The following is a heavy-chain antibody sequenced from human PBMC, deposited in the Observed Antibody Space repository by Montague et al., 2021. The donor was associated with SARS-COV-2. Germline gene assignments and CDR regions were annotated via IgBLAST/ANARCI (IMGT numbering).Heavy chain of an antibody. V-gene: IGHV4-39*01. Sequence: SETLSLICTVSGGSISSSSYYWAWTRQPPGKGLEWIGSIYYRGSTYYNPSLKSRVLISVDTSKSQLSLTLTSVTAADTAVYYCATQEDPSGWIPGPFDFWGQGTLLSVSS. CDR2: IYYRGST. D-gene: IGHD6-19*01. CDR1: GGSISSSSYY. CDR3: ATQEDPSGWIPGPFDF. J-gene: IGHJ4*02.